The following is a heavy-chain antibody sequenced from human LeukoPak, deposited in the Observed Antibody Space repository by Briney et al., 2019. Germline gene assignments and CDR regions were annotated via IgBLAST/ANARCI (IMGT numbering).Heavy chain of an antibody. Sequence: PSETLSLTCSVSGGSISPYYWSWIRQPPGKGLEWIAYIHYSGSTNYNPSLKSRVTISADTSKNQFSLKLSSVTAADTAVYYCARGDTGDYYYFDYWGQGTLVTVSS. CDR3: ARGDTGDYYYFDY. J-gene: IGHJ4*02. CDR1: GGSISPYY. V-gene: IGHV4-59*01. D-gene: IGHD7-27*01. CDR2: IHYSGST.